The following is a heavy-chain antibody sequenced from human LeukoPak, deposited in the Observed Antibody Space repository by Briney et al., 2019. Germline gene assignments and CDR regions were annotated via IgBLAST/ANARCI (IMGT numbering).Heavy chain of an antibody. D-gene: IGHD3-22*01. CDR3: ARDLGYYYDSSGYYPNWFDP. J-gene: IGHJ5*02. V-gene: IGHV4-4*07. CDR1: GGSISSYY. Sequence: SETLSLTCTVSGGSISSYYWSWIRQPAGKGLEWIGRIYTSGSTNYNPSLKSRVTMSVATSKNQFSLKLSSVTAADTAVYYCARDLGYYYDSSGYYPNWFDPWGQGTLVTVSS. CDR2: IYTSGST.